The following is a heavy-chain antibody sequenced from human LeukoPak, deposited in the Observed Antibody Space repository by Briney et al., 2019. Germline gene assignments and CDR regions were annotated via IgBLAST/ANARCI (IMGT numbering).Heavy chain of an antibody. CDR1: GGPFSGYD. CDR3: ARGLYWTSAGMGICFMDV. Sequence: SETLSLTCAVFGGPFSGYDWSWVRQTPGKGLELIGEINDSGRTNYNPSLKSRVTIRLGTSDNQFSLQLTSVTAADTAVYYCARGLYWTSAGMGICFMDVWGTGTTVAVSS. J-gene: IGHJ6*03. CDR2: INDSGRT. V-gene: IGHV4-34*01. D-gene: IGHD1-1*01.